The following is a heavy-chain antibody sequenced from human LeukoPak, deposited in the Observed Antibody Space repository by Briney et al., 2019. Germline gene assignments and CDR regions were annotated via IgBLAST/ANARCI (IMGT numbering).Heavy chain of an antibody. V-gene: IGHV3-33*01. D-gene: IGHD2/OR15-2a*01. Sequence: GGSLRLSCAASGFTFSSYGMHWVRQAPGKGLEWVAVIWYDGSNKYYPDSVQGRFTIPRDNSKNTLYLQVNSLRAEDTAVYYCARDRSMSGWYIDLWGRGTLVTASS. CDR3: ARDRSMSGWYIDL. CDR1: GFTFSSYG. CDR2: IWYDGSNK. J-gene: IGHJ2*01.